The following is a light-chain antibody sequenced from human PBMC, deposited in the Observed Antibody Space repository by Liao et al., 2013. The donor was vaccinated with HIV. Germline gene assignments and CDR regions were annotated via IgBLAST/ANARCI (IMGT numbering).Light chain of an antibody. J-gene: IGLJ3*02. Sequence: SYELTQPPSVSVSPGQTASVTCSGDQLGNKNVCWYQQKPGQSPVLVIYEDDKRPSGIPERFSGSNSGSTATLTISGALAMDEADYYCQVWDTRIDHPVFGGGTKLTVL. CDR1: QLGNKN. CDR2: EDD. V-gene: IGLV3-1*01. CDR3: QVWDTRIDHPV.